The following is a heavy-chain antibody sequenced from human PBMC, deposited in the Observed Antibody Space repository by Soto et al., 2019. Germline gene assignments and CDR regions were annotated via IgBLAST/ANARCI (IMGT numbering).Heavy chain of an antibody. CDR1: GGSISSYY. CDR3: ASSGWGSGPLDAFDI. Sequence: PSETLSLTCTVSGGSISSYYLSWFRQPPGKGLEWIGYIYYSGSTNYNPSLKSRVTISVNTSKNQFSLKLSSLTASDTAVYYCASSGWGSGPLDAFDIWGQGTMVTVSS. V-gene: IGHV4-59*01. J-gene: IGHJ3*02. CDR2: IYYSGST. D-gene: IGHD6-19*01.